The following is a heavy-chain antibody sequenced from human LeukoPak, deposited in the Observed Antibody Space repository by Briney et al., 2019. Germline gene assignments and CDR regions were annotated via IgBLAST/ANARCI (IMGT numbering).Heavy chain of an antibody. Sequence: PGGSLRLSCAASAFTFSNYNMNWVRQAPGKGLEWISSIGSSTTYIYYADSVKGRFTISRDNAENSLYLQMSSLRSEDTAVYYCARTGSAGDFEYWGQGTLVGVSS. CDR1: AFTFSNYN. CDR3: ARTGSAGDFEY. D-gene: IGHD1-14*01. J-gene: IGHJ4*02. V-gene: IGHV3-21*01. CDR2: IGSSTTYI.